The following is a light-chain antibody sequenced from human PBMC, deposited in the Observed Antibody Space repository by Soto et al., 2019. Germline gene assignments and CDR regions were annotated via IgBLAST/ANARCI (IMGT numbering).Light chain of an antibody. CDR2: LEGSGSY. CDR3: ETWDSGTGV. J-gene: IGLJ2*01. V-gene: IGLV4-60*02. Sequence: QLVLTQSSSASASLGSSVKLTCTLSSGXNSDIIAWHQQQPGKAPRYLMSLEGSGSYNKGSGVPDRFSGSSSGADRYLTXXNLXFXDXXDYYCETWDSGTGVFGGGTKVTVL. CDR1: SGXNSDI.